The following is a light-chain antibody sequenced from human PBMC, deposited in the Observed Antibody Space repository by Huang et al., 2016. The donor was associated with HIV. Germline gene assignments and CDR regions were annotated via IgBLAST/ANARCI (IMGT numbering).Light chain of an antibody. Sequence: IRMTQSPSSLSASTGDRVTITCRASQHIDTYLAWYQQRPGSAPKLLIYGASTLQTDVPSRFGGNGSGTDFTLNINCLQSEDVAIYYCQHYYNYPLIFGPGTRVD. V-gene: IGKV1-8*01. CDR1: QHIDTY. J-gene: IGKJ3*01. CDR2: GAS. CDR3: QHYYNYPLI.